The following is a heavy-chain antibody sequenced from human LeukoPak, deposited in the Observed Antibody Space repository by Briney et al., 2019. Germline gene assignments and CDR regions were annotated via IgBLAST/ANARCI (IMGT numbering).Heavy chain of an antibody. D-gene: IGHD3-22*01. V-gene: IGHV4-30-2*06. CDR2: IYHSGST. Sequence: ASETLSLTCTVSGGSISSGGYYWSWIRQSPGKGLEWIGYIYHSGSTYYNPSLKSRVTISVDTSKNQFSLKLSSVTAADTAVYYCARLYDSSIAGDYWGQGTLVTVSS. CDR1: GGSISSGGYY. J-gene: IGHJ4*02. CDR3: ARLYDSSIAGDY.